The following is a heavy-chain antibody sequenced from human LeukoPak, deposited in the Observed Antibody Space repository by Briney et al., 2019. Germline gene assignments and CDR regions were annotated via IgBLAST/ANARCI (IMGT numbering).Heavy chain of an antibody. V-gene: IGHV3-23*01. Sequence: GGSLRLSCAASGFTFSSYAMSWVRQAPGKGLEWVSAISGSGGSTYYADSVKGRFTISGDNSKNTPYLQMNSLRAEDTAGYYCAKGYGDYVNWFDPWGQGTLVTVSS. CDR3: AKGYGDYVNWFDP. D-gene: IGHD4-17*01. CDR1: GFTFSSYA. J-gene: IGHJ5*02. CDR2: ISGSGGST.